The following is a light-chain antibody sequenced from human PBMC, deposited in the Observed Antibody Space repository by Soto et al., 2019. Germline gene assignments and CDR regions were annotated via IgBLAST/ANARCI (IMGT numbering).Light chain of an antibody. Sequence: EIVVTQSPGALSLSPGDRATLSCRASQSVSSSYLAWYQQKPGQAPRLLIYSASSRATGIPDRFSGSGSGTYFTLTISRLEPEDFAVYYCQQFDSSSYTFGQGTKLEIK. CDR1: QSVSSSY. CDR2: SAS. V-gene: IGKV3-20*01. J-gene: IGKJ2*01. CDR3: QQFDSSSYT.